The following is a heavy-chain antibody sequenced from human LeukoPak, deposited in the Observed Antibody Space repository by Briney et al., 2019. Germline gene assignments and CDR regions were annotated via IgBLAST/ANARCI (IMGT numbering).Heavy chain of an antibody. CDR1: GGSISSSSYY. CDR3: ARDERSSGWYDFDY. V-gene: IGHV4-39*07. CDR2: IYYSGST. Sequence: SETLSLTCTVSGGSISSSSYYWGWIRQPPGKGLEWIGSIYYSGSTYYNPSLKSRVTISVDTSKNQFSLKLSSVTAADTAVYYCARDERSSGWYDFDYWGQGTLVTVSS. D-gene: IGHD6-19*01. J-gene: IGHJ4*02.